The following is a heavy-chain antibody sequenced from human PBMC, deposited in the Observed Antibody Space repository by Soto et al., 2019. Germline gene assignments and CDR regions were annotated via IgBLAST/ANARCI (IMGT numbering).Heavy chain of an antibody. CDR3: ARAPMVLTRSYFDS. CDR2: ISSSGNT. V-gene: IGHV4-59*01. Sequence: PSETLSVTCTVSDGSISNFYCSWIRQPPGKGLEWIGYISSSGNTNYNPSLKSRVSISVDTSKNQFSLNLTSVTAADTAVYYCARAPMVLTRSYFDSWGQGTPVTVSS. CDR1: DGSISNFY. J-gene: IGHJ4*02. D-gene: IGHD3-22*01.